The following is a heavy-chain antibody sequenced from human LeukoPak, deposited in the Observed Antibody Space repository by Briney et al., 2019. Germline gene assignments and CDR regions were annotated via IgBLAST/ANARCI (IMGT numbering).Heavy chain of an antibody. CDR2: ISGSGGST. CDR1: GFTFSSYA. D-gene: IGHD3-9*01. Sequence: QAGGSLRLSCAASGFTFSSYAMSWVRQAPGKGLEWVSTISGSGGSTYYADSVKGRFTISRDNSKNTLYLQMNSLRAEDTAVYYCARDHHYDILTGYYNPHYFDYWGQGTLVTVSS. V-gene: IGHV3-23*01. J-gene: IGHJ4*02. CDR3: ARDHHYDILTGYYNPHYFDY.